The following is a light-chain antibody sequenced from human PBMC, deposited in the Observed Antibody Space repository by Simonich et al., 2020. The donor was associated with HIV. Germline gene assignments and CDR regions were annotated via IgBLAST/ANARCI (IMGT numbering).Light chain of an antibody. CDR2: GAS. Sequence: DIVITQSPATLSVSPGERAPLSCRASQSVSSNLAWYQQKTCQAPRLLIYGASPRATGIPARFSGSGSDTEFIITISSMQSEDFAVYFCQQYKDLILTFGGGTKVDIK. V-gene: IGKV3-15*01. CDR3: QQYKDLILT. J-gene: IGKJ4*01. CDR1: QSVSSN.